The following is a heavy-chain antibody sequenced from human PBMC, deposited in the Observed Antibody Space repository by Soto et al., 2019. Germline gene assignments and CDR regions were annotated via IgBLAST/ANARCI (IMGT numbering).Heavy chain of an antibody. V-gene: IGHV4-39*01. CDR1: GGSISSGGYY. CDR2: IYYSGST. Sequence: SETLSLTCTVSGGSISSGGYYWSWIRQQPGKGLEWIGNIYYSGSTYYNPSLKSRVTISVDTSKNQFSLKLSSVTAADTAVYYCARLGEMATPYYYYYGMDVWGQGTTVTVSS. J-gene: IGHJ6*02. CDR3: ARLGEMATPYYYYYGMDV. D-gene: IGHD5-12*01.